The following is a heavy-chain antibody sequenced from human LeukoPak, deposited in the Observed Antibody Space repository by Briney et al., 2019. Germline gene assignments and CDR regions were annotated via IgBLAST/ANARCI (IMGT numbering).Heavy chain of an antibody. D-gene: IGHD3-22*01. CDR3: ARGSASETTTYYYDSSGYDY. CDR2: IIPILGIA. V-gene: IGHV1-69*04. Sequence: XSVTVSFRASGGTFIIYAISWVRQAPGQGREWMGRIIPILGIANYSQKFQGRVTITADKSTSTAYMELSSLRSEDTAVYYCARGSASETTTYYYDSSGYDYWGQGTLVTVSS. CDR1: GGTFIIYA. J-gene: IGHJ4*02.